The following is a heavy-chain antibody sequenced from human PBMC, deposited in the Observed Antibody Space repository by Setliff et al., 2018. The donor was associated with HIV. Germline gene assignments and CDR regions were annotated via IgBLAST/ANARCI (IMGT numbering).Heavy chain of an antibody. J-gene: IGHJ3*01. CDR2: IRSDGSST. V-gene: IGHV3-74*01. Sequence: GSLRLSCAASGFTFSSYWMHWVRQAPGKGLVWVSRIRSDGSSTTYADSVKGRFTISRDNAKNTLYLQMNSLRAEDTAVYYCVRDGPPRGAFDVWGQGTMVTVSS. CDR3: VRDGPPRGAFDV. D-gene: IGHD3-10*01. CDR1: GFTFSSYW.